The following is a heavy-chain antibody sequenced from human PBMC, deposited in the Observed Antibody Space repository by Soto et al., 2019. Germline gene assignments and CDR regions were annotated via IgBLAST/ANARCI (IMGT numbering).Heavy chain of an antibody. CDR3: ARAFFGEYYDPRSRYSAY. CDR2: IYPGDFDI. J-gene: IGHJ4*02. D-gene: IGHD3-16*01. V-gene: IGHV5-51*01. Sequence: VESLKISCKGSGYKFIDCWIGWVRQVPGKGLEWMGSIYPGDFDIKYGPSFQGQVTISADKSITTVYLQWSSLKASDTGIYYCARAFFGEYYDPRSRYSAYLGQGTQVTVSS. CDR1: GYKFIDCW.